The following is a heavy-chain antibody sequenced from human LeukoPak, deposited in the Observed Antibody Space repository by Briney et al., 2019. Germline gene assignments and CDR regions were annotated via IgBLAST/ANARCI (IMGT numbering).Heavy chain of an antibody. J-gene: IGHJ3*02. CDR1: GFTFNICT. V-gene: IGHV3-21*01. CDR3: AVQRVHHGFGI. CDR2: ISSSSTYV. D-gene: IGHD1-1*01. Sequence: GGSLRLSCAASGFTFNICTMNWVRQAPGKGLEWVSSISSSSTYVYYADSLKGRFTISRDNGKHSLYLQMNSLRAEDTAVYYCAVQRVHHGFGIWGQGTMVTVSS.